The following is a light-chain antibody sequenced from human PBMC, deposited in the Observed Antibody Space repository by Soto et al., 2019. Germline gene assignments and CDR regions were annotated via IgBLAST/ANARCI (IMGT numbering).Light chain of an antibody. J-gene: IGKJ3*01. Sequence: DIQITQSSSTLSASVGDRVTITCRASQTISSWLAWYQQKPGKAPKLLIYDASSLESGVPSRFSGSGSGTEFTLTISSLQPEDFATYYCQQLNKTFGPGTKVDIK. CDR3: QQLNKT. CDR2: DAS. V-gene: IGKV1-5*01. CDR1: QTISSW.